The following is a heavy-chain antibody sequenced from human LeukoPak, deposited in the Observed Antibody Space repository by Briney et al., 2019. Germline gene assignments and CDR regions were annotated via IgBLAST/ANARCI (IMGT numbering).Heavy chain of an antibody. Sequence: SETLSLTCTVSGGSISSSSYYWGWIRQPPGKGLEWIGSIYYSGSTYYNPSLKSRVTISVDTSKNQFSLKLSSVTAADTAVYYCARVGDWGHNWFDPWGQGTLVTVSS. V-gene: IGHV4-39*07. CDR2: IYYSGST. J-gene: IGHJ5*02. CDR3: ARVGDWGHNWFDP. CDR1: GGSISSSSYY. D-gene: IGHD3/OR15-3a*01.